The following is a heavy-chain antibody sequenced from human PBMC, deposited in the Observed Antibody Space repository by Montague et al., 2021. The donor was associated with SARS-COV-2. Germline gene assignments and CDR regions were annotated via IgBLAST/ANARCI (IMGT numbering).Heavy chain of an antibody. V-gene: IGHV2-70*11. CDR3: ARETGTTVSLDY. Sequence: PALVKPTQTLTLTCTFSGFSLSTSGMCVSWIRQPPGKALEWLARIDWDDDKYYSTSLKTRLTISKDTSKNQVVLTMTNTDPVDTATYYCARETGTTVSLDYWGQGTLVTASS. CDR1: GFSLSTSGMC. CDR2: IDWDDDK. D-gene: IGHD1-7*01. J-gene: IGHJ4*02.